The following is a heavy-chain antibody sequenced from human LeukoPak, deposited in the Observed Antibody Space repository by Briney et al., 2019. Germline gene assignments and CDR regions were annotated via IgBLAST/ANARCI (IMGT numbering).Heavy chain of an antibody. Sequence: SETLSLTCAVYGGSFSGYYWSWIRQPLGKGLEWIGEINHSGSTNYNPSLKSRVTISVDTSKNQFSLKLSSVTAADTAVYYCARGWLRSAFDIWGQGTMVTVSS. V-gene: IGHV4-34*01. D-gene: IGHD5-12*01. J-gene: IGHJ3*02. CDR3: ARGWLRSAFDI. CDR2: INHSGST. CDR1: GGSFSGYY.